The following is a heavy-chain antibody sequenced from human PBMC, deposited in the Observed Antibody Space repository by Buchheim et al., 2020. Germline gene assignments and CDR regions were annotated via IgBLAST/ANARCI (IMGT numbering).Heavy chain of an antibody. J-gene: IGHJ4*02. CDR1: GGTFSSYA. V-gene: IGHV1-69*04. Sequence: QVQLVQSGAEVKKPGSSVKVSCKASGGTFSSYAISWVRQAPGQGLEWMGRIIPILGIANYAQKFQGRVTITADKSTSTDYMELSSLRSEDTAVYYCARDPGYCSGGSCYSYVFDYWGQGTL. CDR2: IIPILGIA. CDR3: ARDPGYCSGGSCYSYVFDY. D-gene: IGHD2-15*01.